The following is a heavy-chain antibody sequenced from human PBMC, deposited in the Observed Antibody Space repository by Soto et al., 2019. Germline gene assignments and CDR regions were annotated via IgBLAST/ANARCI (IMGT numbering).Heavy chain of an antibody. Sequence: GGSLRLSCAASGFTFSSYAMTWVRQAPGKGLEWVSSFSGSGSNTYYAESVKGRFTISRDNSKNTLYLQMNSLKAEDKAVYSCAKGTSSWPYFYDYWGQGTLVTVSS. CDR1: GFTFSSYA. CDR2: FSGSGSNT. CDR3: AKGTSSWPYFYDY. J-gene: IGHJ4*02. V-gene: IGHV3-23*01. D-gene: IGHD6-13*01.